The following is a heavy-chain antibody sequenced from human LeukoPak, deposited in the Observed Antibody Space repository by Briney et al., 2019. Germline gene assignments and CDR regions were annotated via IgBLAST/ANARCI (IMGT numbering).Heavy chain of an antibody. V-gene: IGHV3-21*04. CDR1: GFTFSTYS. J-gene: IGHJ6*02. D-gene: IGHD3-16*01. CDR3: ARGGGLDV. Sequence: GGSLRLSCAASGFTFSTYSMNWVRQAPGKGLEWVSSISSSSSYIYYADSVKGRFTISRDNAKNSLYLQMSNLRAEDTAVYFCARGGGLDVWGQGATVTVSS. CDR2: ISSSSSYI.